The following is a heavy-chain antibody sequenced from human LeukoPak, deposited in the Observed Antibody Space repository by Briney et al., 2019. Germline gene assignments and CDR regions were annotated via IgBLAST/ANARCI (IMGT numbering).Heavy chain of an antibody. CDR3: AAVDHCSSTSCYTAFDI. CDR2: IVVGSGNT. V-gene: IGHV1-58*02. CDR1: GFTFTSSA. Sequence: EASVKVSRKASGFTFTSSAMQWVRQARGQRLEWIGWIVVGSGNTNYAQKFQERVTITRDMSTSTAYMELSSLRSEDTAVYYRAAVDHCSSTSCYTAFDIWGQGTMVTVSS. D-gene: IGHD2-2*02. J-gene: IGHJ3*02.